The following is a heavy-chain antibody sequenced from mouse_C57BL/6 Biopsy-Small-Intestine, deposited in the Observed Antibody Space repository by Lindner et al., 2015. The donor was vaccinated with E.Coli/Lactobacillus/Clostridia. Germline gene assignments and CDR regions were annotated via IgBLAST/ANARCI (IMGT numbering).Heavy chain of an antibody. Sequence: QLQESGAELVRPGASVKLSCTASGFNIKDDYIHWMKQRPEQGLEWIGWIDPENGDTEYASKFQDKATITADTSSNTAYLQLSSLTSEDTAVYYCTNYGSPYAMDYWGQGTSVTVSS. CDR2: IDPENGDT. D-gene: IGHD1-1*01. J-gene: IGHJ4*01. CDR1: GFNIKDDY. CDR3: TNYGSPYAMDY. V-gene: IGHV14-4*01.